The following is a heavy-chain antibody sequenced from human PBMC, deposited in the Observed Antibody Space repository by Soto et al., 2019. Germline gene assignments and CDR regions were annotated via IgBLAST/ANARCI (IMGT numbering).Heavy chain of an antibody. D-gene: IGHD3-9*01. V-gene: IGHV3-30*18. Sequence: GGSLRLSCAASGFTFSSYGMHWVRQAPGKGLEWVAVIPYDGSNKYYADSVKGRFTISRDNSKNTLYLQMNSLRAEDTAVYYCAKEGRSDWPPYGYHYGMDVGGQGTTVTVSS. J-gene: IGHJ6*02. CDR1: GFTFSSYG. CDR3: AKEGRSDWPPYGYHYGMDV. CDR2: IPYDGSNK.